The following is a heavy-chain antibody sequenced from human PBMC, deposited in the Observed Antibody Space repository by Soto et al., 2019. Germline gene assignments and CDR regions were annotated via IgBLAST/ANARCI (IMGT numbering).Heavy chain of an antibody. J-gene: IGHJ2*01. Sequence: QVQLQESGPGLVRPSQTLSLTCSVSGGSISRGGYYWSWIRQHPGKGLEWIGYIYYRGRTYYNPSLKSRVTVSVDTSKNQFALKLSSVTAADTAVLYCARSATLTNCGYDYDLWGRGTLVTVSS. CDR2: IYYRGRT. D-gene: IGHD5-12*01. V-gene: IGHV4-31*03. CDR1: GGSISRGGYY. CDR3: ARSATLTNCGYDYDL.